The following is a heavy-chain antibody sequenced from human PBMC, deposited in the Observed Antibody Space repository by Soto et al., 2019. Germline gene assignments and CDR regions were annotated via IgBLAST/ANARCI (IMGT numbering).Heavy chain of an antibody. D-gene: IGHD4-17*01. J-gene: IGHJ3*02. Sequence: QVQLVQSGAEVKKPGASVKVSCKASGYTFTSYDINWVRQATGQGLEWMGWMNPNSGNTGYAQKFQGRVTMTRNTSISTAYMELSSLRSEDTAVYYCASRIGNYDYGDSGAFDIWGQGTMVTVSS. V-gene: IGHV1-8*01. CDR1: GYTFTSYD. CDR2: MNPNSGNT. CDR3: ASRIGNYDYGDSGAFDI.